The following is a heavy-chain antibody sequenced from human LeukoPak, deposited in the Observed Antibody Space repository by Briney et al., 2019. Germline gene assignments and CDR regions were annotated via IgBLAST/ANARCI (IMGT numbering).Heavy chain of an antibody. D-gene: IGHD3-10*01. J-gene: IGHJ4*02. V-gene: IGHV1-2*02. CDR1: GYTFTGYY. CDR3: ARGSSSGDYYDN. CDR2: INPNGGGT. Sequence: ASVKFSCKASGYTFTGYYMHWVRQAPGQGLEWMGWINPNGGGTNYAQKSQGRVTMTTDTSISTAYMELGGLRYDDTAVYYCARGSSSGDYYDNWGQGTLVTVSS.